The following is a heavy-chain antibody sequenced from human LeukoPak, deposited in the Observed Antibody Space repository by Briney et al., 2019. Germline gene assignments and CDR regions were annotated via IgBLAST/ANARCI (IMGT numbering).Heavy chain of an antibody. CDR3: AKGSKEVLFTRDHYMDV. J-gene: IGHJ6*03. CDR2: IRYDGSNK. V-gene: IGHV3-30*02. CDR1: GFTFSSYA. D-gene: IGHD3-3*01. Sequence: GGSLRLSCAASGFTFSSYAMHWVRQAPGKGLEWVTFIRYDGSNKYYADSEKGRFTISRDNSKNTLYLQMNSLRAEDTAVYYCAKGSKEVLFTRDHYMDVWGKGTTVTISS.